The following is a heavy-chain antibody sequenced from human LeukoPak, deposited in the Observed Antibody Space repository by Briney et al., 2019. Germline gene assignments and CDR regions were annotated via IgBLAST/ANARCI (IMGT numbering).Heavy chain of an antibody. CDR3: AKDVGGRWPLYYFDY. V-gene: IGHV3-9*01. CDR1: GFTFSSYA. CDR2: LSWNSGTI. D-gene: IGHD2-21*02. J-gene: IGHJ4*02. Sequence: GGSLRLSCAASGFTFSSYAMHWVRQAPGKGLEWVSGLSWNSGTIAYADSVKGRFTISRDNAKNSLYLQMNSLRPEDTALYYCAKDVGGRWPLYYFDYWGQGTLVTVSS.